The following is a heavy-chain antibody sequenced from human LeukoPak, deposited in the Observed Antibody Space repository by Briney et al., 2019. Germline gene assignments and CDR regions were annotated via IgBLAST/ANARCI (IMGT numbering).Heavy chain of an antibody. CDR3: ARHPIVVVPAAMGGHYYYYYMDV. CDR2: IYPGDSDT. D-gene: IGHD2-2*01. J-gene: IGHJ6*03. CDR1: GYSFTSYW. V-gene: IGHV5-51*01. Sequence: GESLKISCKGSGYSFTSYWIGWVRQMPGKGLEWMGIIYPGDSDTRYSPSFRGQVTISADKSISTAYLQWSSLKASDTAMYYCARHPIVVVPAAMGGHYYYYYMDVWGKGTTVTVSS.